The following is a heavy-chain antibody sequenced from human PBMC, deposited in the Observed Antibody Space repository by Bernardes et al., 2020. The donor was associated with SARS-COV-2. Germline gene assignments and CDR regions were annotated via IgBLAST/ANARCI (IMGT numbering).Heavy chain of an antibody. CDR3: GKDPNTCGYYLHYVGMDI. CDR1: GFTFSNFL. V-gene: IGHV3-23*01. CDR2: ISGSGGTT. D-gene: IGHD3-3*01. Sequence: GGSLRLSCAASGFTFSNFLFSWFRQAPGKGLEWVSTISGSGGTTYYLDAVKGRFTISRDVGKNTLYLQMTSLSPQDTAVYYCGKDPNTCGYYLHYVGMDIWGQGTTVTVSS. J-gene: IGHJ6*02.